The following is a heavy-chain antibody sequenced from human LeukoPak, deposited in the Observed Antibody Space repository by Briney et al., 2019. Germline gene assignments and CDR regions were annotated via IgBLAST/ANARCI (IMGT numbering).Heavy chain of an antibody. CDR3: ARGYYDTSAYSNPFDF. Sequence: SETLSLTCTVSGDSISNYYGSWIRQTPGKGLEWIGYIHTSGSTYYNPSLKSRVTTSVDTSKNQFSLKLSSVTAADTAVYFCARGYYDTSAYSNPFDFWGQGTLVTVSS. J-gene: IGHJ4*02. CDR1: GDSISNYY. V-gene: IGHV4-4*09. D-gene: IGHD3-22*01. CDR2: IHTSGST.